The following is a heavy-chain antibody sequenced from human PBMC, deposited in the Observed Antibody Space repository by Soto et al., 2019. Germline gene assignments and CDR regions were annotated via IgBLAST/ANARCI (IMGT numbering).Heavy chain of an antibody. CDR3: AGGFDWLRPYAFDI. Sequence: GASVEVSCKASGYTFTSYAMHWVRQAPGQRLEWMGWINAGNGNTKYSQKFQGRVTITRDTSVSTAYMELSSLRSEDTAVYYCAGGFDWLRPYAFDIWGQGTMVTVSS. D-gene: IGHD3-9*01. V-gene: IGHV1-3*01. CDR1: GYTFTSYA. CDR2: INAGNGNT. J-gene: IGHJ3*02.